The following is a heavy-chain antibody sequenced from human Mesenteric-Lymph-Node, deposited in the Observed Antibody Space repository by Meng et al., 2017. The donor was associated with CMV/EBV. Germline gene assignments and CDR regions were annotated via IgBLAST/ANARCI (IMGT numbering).Heavy chain of an antibody. Sequence: ASGFTFSIYGMHWVRQAPGKGLEWMAVIWYDGSKKYYADSVKGRFTISRDNSKNMLYLQMNSLRAEDTAVYYCAGDFGLPPYNWFDPWGQGTLVTVSS. CDR2: IWYDGSKK. J-gene: IGHJ5*02. D-gene: IGHD3-10*01. V-gene: IGHV3-33*01. CDR1: GFTFSIYG. CDR3: AGDFGLPPYNWFDP.